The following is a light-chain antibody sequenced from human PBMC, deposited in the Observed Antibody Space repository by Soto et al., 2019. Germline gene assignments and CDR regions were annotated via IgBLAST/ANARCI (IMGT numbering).Light chain of an antibody. V-gene: IGLV2-14*01. J-gene: IGLJ1*01. CDR2: DVS. CDR1: SSDVGGYNC. CDR3: SSCTSSSTFV. Sequence: QSVLTQPASVSGSPGQSIAISCSGTSSDVGGYNCVSWYQQHPGKAPKLMIYDVSNRPSGVSDRFSGSKSGNTASLTISGIQAEDEAEYYCSSCTSSSTFVFGTGTQLTVL.